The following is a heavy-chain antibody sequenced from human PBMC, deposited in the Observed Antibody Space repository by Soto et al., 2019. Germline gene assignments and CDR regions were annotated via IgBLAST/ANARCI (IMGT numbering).Heavy chain of an antibody. Sequence: EVQLVESGGGLVQPGGSLRLSCAASGFTFSSYEMNWVRQAPGKGLEWVSYISSSSSYIYYADSVKGRFTISRDNAKNSLYLQMNSQRAEDTAVYYCARESTVRGNPYGMDVWGQGTTVTVSS. V-gene: IGHV3-48*03. CDR2: ISSSSSYI. CDR3: ARESTVRGNPYGMDV. J-gene: IGHJ6*02. D-gene: IGHD4-17*01. CDR1: GFTFSSYE.